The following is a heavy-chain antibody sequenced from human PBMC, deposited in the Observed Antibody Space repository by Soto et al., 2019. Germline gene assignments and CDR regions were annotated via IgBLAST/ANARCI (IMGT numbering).Heavy chain of an antibody. CDR1: GFTFSSYA. V-gene: IGHV3-23*01. Sequence: SLRLSCAASGFTFSSYAMSWVRQAPGKGLEWVSAISGSGGSTYYADSVKGRFTISRDNSKNTLYLQMNSLRAEDTAVYYCAKGLGIITFGGPFDYWGQGTLVTVSS. D-gene: IGHD3-16*01. J-gene: IGHJ4*02. CDR2: ISGSGGST. CDR3: AKGLGIITFGGPFDY.